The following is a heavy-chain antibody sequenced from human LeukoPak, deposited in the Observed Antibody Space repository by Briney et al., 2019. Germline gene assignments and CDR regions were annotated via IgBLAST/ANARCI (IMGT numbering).Heavy chain of an antibody. CDR1: GFTFSSYG. Sequence: QPGGSLRLSCAASGFTFSSYGMHWVRQAPGKGLEWVAVISYDGSNKSYADSVKGRFTISRDNSKNTLYLQMNSLRAEDTAVYYCAKDPFRPFYRSGGSCPNYYYGMDVWGQGTTVTVSS. CDR3: AKDPFRPFYRSGGSCPNYYYGMDV. J-gene: IGHJ6*02. CDR2: ISYDGSNK. D-gene: IGHD2-15*01. V-gene: IGHV3-30*18.